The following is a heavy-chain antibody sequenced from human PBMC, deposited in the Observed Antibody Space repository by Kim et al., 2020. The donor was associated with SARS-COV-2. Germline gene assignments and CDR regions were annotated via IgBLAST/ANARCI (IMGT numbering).Heavy chain of an antibody. CDR3: ARGGRITMVRGVRAYCGYSYGPRVYFDY. CDR1: GGSFSGYY. V-gene: IGHV4-34*01. J-gene: IGHJ4*02. Sequence: SETLSLTCAVYGGSFSGYYWSWIRQPPGKGLEWIGEINHSGSTNYNPSLKSRVTISVDTSKNQFSLKLSSVTAADTAVYYCARGGRITMVRGVRAYCGYSYGPRVYFDYWGQGTLVTVSS. D-gene: IGHD3-10*01. CDR2: INHSGST.